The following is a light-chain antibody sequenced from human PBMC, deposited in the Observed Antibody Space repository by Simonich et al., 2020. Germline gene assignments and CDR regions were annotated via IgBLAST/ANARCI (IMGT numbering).Light chain of an antibody. Sequence: QTVVTQEPSFSVSPGGTVTLTCGLSSGSVSTSYYPSWYQPTPGQAPRTLSYSTNTRSSGVPDRFSGSILGNKAALTITGAQADDESDYYCVLYMGSGIGVFGGGTKLTVL. CDR2: STN. V-gene: IGLV8-61*01. J-gene: IGLJ3*02. CDR1: SGSVSTSYY. CDR3: VLYMGSGIGV.